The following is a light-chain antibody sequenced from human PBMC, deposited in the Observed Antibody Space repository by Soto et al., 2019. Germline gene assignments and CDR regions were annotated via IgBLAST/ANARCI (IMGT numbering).Light chain of an antibody. CDR2: DVS. J-gene: IGLJ1*01. Sequence: QSALTQPASVSGSPGQSFTISCTGTSSDVGGYNYVSWYQQHPGKAPKLMIYDVSNRPSGVSNRFSGSKSGNTASLTISGLQDEDEAAYYCSSYTSSSTPYVFGTGTKVTVL. CDR1: SSDVGGYNY. V-gene: IGLV2-14*01. CDR3: SSYTSSSTPYV.